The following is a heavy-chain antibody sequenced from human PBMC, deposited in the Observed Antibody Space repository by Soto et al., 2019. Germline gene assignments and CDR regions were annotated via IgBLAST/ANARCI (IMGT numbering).Heavy chain of an antibody. V-gene: IGHV4-59*08. Sequence: SETLSLTCTVSGGSISNYYWTWIRQPPGKGLEWIGYIYYSGSTNYNPSLKSRVTISVDTSKNQFSLKLSSVTAADTAVYYCARHPPGNWFDPWGQGTLVTVSS. CDR1: GGSISNYY. CDR3: ARHPPGNWFDP. CDR2: IYYSGST. J-gene: IGHJ5*02.